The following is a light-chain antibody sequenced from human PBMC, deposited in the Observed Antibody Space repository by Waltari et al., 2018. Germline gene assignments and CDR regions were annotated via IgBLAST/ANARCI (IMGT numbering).Light chain of an antibody. Sequence: SCRASQSVSRSLAWYQQKPGQAPRLLIYGASSRATGVPDRFSGSGSGTEFSLTISRLEPEDFAVYYCQHYVRLPVSFGQGTKVEIK. V-gene: IGKV3-20*01. CDR2: GAS. J-gene: IGKJ1*01. CDR3: QHYVRLPVS. CDR1: QSVSRS.